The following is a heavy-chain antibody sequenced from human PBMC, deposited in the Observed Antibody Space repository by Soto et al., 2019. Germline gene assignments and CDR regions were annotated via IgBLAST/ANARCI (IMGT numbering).Heavy chain of an antibody. CDR1: GYSFTNYW. CDR2: IYPGDSNT. CDR3: ARQGYCSSTACYTVDY. Sequence: GESLKISCKGSGYSFTNYWIGWVRQMPGKGLEWMGIIYPGDSNTRYSPSFQGQVTISADKSISTAYLQWSSLKASDTAMYYCARQGYCSSTACYTVDYWGQGTLVTVSS. D-gene: IGHD2-2*02. V-gene: IGHV5-51*01. J-gene: IGHJ4*02.